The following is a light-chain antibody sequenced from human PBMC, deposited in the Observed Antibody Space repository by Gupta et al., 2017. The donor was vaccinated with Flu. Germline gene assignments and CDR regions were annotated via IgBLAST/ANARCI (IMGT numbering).Light chain of an antibody. J-gene: IGLJ3*02. CDR3: GTWDSSLSVWV. CDR1: SSNIGNNY. V-gene: IGLV1-51*02. CDR2: ENN. Sequence: QSVLTQPPSVSAAPGQKVTISCSGSSSNIGNNYVSWYQQVPGTAPKLLIYENNKRPSGIPDRFSGSKSGTSATLGITGLQTGDEADYYCGTWDSSLSVWVFGGGTKLTVL.